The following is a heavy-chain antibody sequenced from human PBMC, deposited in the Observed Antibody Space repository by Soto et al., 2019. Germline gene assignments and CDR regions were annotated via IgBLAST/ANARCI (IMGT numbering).Heavy chain of an antibody. CDR1: GFTFSSYS. V-gene: IGHV3-21*01. J-gene: IGHJ6*02. Sequence: GGSLRLSCAASGFTFSSYSRNWVRQAPGKGLEWVSSISSSSSYIYYADSVKGRFTISRDNAKNSLYLQMNSLRAEDTAVYYCARVGDTAMVYYYYYGMDVWGQGTTVTVSS. CDR2: ISSSSSYI. CDR3: ARVGDTAMVYYYYYGMDV. D-gene: IGHD5-18*01.